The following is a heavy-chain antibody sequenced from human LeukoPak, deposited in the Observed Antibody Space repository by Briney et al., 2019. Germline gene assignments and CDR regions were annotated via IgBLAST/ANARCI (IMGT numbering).Heavy chain of an antibody. CDR1: GGSISSGGYY. Sequence: SKTLSLTCTVSGGSISSGGYYWSWIRQPPGKGLEWIGYIYYSGSTNYNPSLKSRVTISIDTSKNQFSLKLSSVTAADTAVYYCARAGHYDFLTGYPFDYWGQGTLVTASS. CDR3: ARAGHYDFLTGYPFDY. D-gene: IGHD3-9*01. V-gene: IGHV4-61*08. CDR2: IYYSGST. J-gene: IGHJ4*02.